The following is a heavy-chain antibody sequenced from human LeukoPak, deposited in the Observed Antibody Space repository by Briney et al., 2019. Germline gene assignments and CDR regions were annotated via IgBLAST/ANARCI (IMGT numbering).Heavy chain of an antibody. D-gene: IGHD3-22*01. J-gene: IGHJ4*02. CDR2: IYYSGST. Sequence: SETLSLTCTVSGGSISSYYWSWIRQPPGKGLEWIGYIYYSGSTNYNPSLKSRVTISVDTSKNQFSLKLSSVTAADTAVYYCAREVLYYDSSGYNFDYWGQGTLVTVSS. CDR3: AREVLYYDSSGYNFDY. V-gene: IGHV4-59*12. CDR1: GGSISSYY.